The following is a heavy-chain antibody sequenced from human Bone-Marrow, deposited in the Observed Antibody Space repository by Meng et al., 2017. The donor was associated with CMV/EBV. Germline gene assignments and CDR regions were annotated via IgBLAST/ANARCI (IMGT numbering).Heavy chain of an antibody. Sequence: GESLKISCAASGFTFSSYDMHWVRQATGKGLEWVSAIGTAGDTYYPGSVKGRFTISRENAKNSLYLQMNSLRAEDTAVYYCARGRYSSSSGRFDPWGQGTLVTVSS. CDR2: IGTAGDT. CDR1: GFTFSSYD. J-gene: IGHJ5*02. CDR3: ARGRYSSSSGRFDP. V-gene: IGHV3-13*01. D-gene: IGHD6-13*01.